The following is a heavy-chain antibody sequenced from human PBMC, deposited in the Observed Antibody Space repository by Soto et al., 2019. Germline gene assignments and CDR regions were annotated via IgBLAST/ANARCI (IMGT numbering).Heavy chain of an antibody. V-gene: IGHV1-8*01. J-gene: IGHJ6*04. CDR3: AREKTSYGMDV. CDR1: GYNFTSYD. CDR2: MNPNSSNT. Sequence: QVQLVQSGAEVKKPGASVKVSCKASGYNFTSYDINWVRQATGQGLEWMGWMNPNSSNTGDAQKFQGRVTMTSNTSISTAYMELSSLRSEETAVYYCAREKTSYGMDVGGKGTTVTVSS.